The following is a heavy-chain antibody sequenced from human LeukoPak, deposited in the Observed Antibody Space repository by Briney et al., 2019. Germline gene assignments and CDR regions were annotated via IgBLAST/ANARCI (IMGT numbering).Heavy chain of an antibody. D-gene: IGHD3-22*01. CDR2: ISSSGSTK. CDR3: ARDYYDSRGSRSFAFDI. V-gene: IGHV3-48*03. Sequence: GGSLRLSCAVSGFTFSSYEMNWVRQAPGKGLEWVSYISSSGSTKYYVDSVKGRFSISRDNAQSSLYLQMNSLRAEDTAVYYCARDYYDSRGSRSFAFDIWGQGTLVTVSS. J-gene: IGHJ3*02. CDR1: GFTFSSYE.